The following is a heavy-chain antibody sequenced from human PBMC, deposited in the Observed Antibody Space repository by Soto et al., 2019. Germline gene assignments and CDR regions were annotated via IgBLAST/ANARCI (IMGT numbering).Heavy chain of an antibody. D-gene: IGHD1-26*01. CDR2: ISSRGSTV. V-gene: IGHV3-48*03. Sequence: EVQLVESGGGLVQPGGSLRLSCATSGFTFNNYEMTWVRQAPGKGLEWVSYISSRGSTVYYADSVKGRFTISRDNAKNSLFLQMDSLRAEDTAIYYCARDRGSEFDYWGLGTLVTVSS. CDR1: GFTFNNYE. J-gene: IGHJ4*02. CDR3: ARDRGSEFDY.